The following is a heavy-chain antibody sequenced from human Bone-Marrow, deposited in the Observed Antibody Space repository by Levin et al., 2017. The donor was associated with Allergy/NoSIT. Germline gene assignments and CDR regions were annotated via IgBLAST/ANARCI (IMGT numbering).Heavy chain of an antibody. J-gene: IGHJ4*02. CDR1: GGSMSSYY. V-gene: IGHV4-59*12. CDR3: ARDGQNFGSSFDY. CDR2: IYNRGSN. D-gene: IGHD3-10*01. Sequence: TSETLSLTCSVSGGSMSSYYWSWIRQPPGRGLEWIGYIYNRGSNNYNPSLKSRVTISLDTSKNQVSLRLSSVSAADTAVYFCARDGQNFGSSFDYWGQGILVTVSS.